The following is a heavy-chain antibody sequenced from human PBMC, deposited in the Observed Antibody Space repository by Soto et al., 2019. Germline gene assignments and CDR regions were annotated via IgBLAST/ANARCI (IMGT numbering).Heavy chain of an antibody. J-gene: IGHJ4*02. Sequence: GGSLRLSCAASGFTFSSYGMHWVRQAPGKGLEWVAVISYDGSNKYYADSVKGRFTISRDNSKNTLYLQMNSLRAEDTAVYYCAKDGDYDTIFLFDYWGQGTLVTVSS. D-gene: IGHD4-17*01. CDR1: GFTFSSYG. CDR3: AKDGDYDTIFLFDY. V-gene: IGHV3-30*18. CDR2: ISYDGSNK.